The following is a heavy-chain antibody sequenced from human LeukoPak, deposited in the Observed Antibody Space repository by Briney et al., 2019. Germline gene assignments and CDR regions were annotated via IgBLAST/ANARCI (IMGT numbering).Heavy chain of an antibody. CDR1: GGSFSGYY. CDR2: INHSGST. CDR3: ARSRFWSGNRFDY. J-gene: IGHJ4*02. D-gene: IGHD3-3*01. V-gene: IGHV4-34*01. Sequence: SETLSLTCAVYGGSFSGYYWSWIRQPPGKGLEWIGEINHSGSTNYNPSLKSRVTISADTSKNQFSLKLSSVTAADTAVYYCARSRFWSGNRFDYWGQGTLVTVSS.